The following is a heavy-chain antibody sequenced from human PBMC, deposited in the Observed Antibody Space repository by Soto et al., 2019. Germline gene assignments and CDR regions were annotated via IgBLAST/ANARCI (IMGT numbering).Heavy chain of an antibody. J-gene: IGHJ4*02. V-gene: IGHV3-23*01. D-gene: IGHD2-2*01. Sequence: EVQLLESGGGLVQPGGSLRLSCAASGFSVTSYAMSWLRKAPGKGLEWVSVLSGSGIGKEYADSVKGRFTISRDNSRNALYLQMTGLRVDDTAVYYCAKDRYCRATSGHEFGSWGQGTLVTVSS. CDR2: LSGSGIGK. CDR1: GFSVTSYA. CDR3: AKDRYCRATSGHEFGS.